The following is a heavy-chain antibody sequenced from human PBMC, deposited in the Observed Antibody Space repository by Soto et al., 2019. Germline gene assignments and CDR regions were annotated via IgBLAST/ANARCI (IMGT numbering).Heavy chain of an antibody. CDR2: ISYDGSNK. Sequence: GGSLRLSCAASGFTFSSYAMHWVRQAPGKGLEGVAVISYDGSNKYYADSVKGRFTISRDNSKNTLYLQMDSLRAEDTAVYYCARDLSLWFETYSYGSGPVYWGQGTLGTVS. CDR1: GFTFSSYA. J-gene: IGHJ4*02. V-gene: IGHV3-30-3*01. CDR3: ARDLSLWFETYSYGSGPVY. D-gene: IGHD3-10*01.